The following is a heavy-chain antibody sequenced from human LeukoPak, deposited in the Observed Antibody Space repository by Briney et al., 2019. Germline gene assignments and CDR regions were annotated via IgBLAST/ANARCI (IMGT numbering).Heavy chain of an antibody. CDR2: TIPILGIA. CDR3: ASPTGYSSGWLDY. J-gene: IGHJ4*02. CDR1: GGTFSSYA. D-gene: IGHD6-19*01. V-gene: IGHV1-69*04. Sequence: SVKVSCKASGGTFSSYAISWVRQAPGQGLEWMGRTIPILGIANYAQKFQGRVTITADKSTSTACMELSSLRSEDTAVYYCASPTGYSSGWLDYWGQGTLVTVSS.